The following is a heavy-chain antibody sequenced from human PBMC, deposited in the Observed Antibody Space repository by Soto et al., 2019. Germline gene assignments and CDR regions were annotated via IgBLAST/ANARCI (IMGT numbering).Heavy chain of an antibody. D-gene: IGHD3-9*01. CDR3: ATATIGNDVLTGYGSDH. CDR1: GGTFTAYS. CDR2: IIPFVGRT. V-gene: IGHV1-69*01. J-gene: IGHJ4*02. Sequence: QVHLVQSGAEVKKPGSSVTVSCKASGGTFTAYSFTWVRQAPGQGLIWLAVIIPFVGRTFYAQQFQGRVKLTANESTNTVYLELRSLTSEDTAVYYCATATIGNDVLTGYGSDHWGQGSLVTVSS.